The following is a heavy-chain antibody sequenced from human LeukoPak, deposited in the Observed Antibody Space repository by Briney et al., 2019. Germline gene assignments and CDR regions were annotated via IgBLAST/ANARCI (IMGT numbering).Heavy chain of an antibody. CDR2: TNNDGSYT. V-gene: IGHV3-74*01. CDR1: RFTLSTYW. CDR3: AKEYSDRPDFFDY. J-gene: IGHJ4*02. Sequence: GGSLRLSCVASRFTLSTYWMNWVRQAPGKGLVWVARTNNDGSYTDYADSVKGRFTISRDNSKNTLYLQMNSLRVEDTAVYYCAKEYSDRPDFFDYWGQGTLVTVS. D-gene: IGHD6-13*01.